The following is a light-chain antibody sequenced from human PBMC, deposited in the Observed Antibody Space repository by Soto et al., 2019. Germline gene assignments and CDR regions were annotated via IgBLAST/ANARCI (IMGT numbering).Light chain of an antibody. CDR3: QQYNNCPTT. J-gene: IGKJ2*01. V-gene: IGKV3-15*01. CDR1: QSVSSN. CDR2: GAS. Sequence: EIVMTQSPATLSVSPGERATLSCRASQSVSSNLAWYQQKPGQAPRLLIYGASTRATGIPARFSGSGSGTEFTLTISQLQSEDFAVYYCQQYNNCPTTFGQGTKLEIK.